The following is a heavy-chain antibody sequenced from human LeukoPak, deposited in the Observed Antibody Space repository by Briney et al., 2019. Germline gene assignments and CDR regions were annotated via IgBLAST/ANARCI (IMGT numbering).Heavy chain of an antibody. Sequence: SVKVSCKASGGTFSSYAISWVRQAPGQGREWMGRMIPILGIANYAQKFQGRVTITADKSTSTAYMELRSLRSEDTAVYYCARGGSSYYDSSGYQSYWGQGTLVTVSS. CDR1: GGTFSSYA. V-gene: IGHV1-69*04. J-gene: IGHJ4*02. CDR3: ARGGSSYYDSSGYQSY. D-gene: IGHD3-22*01. CDR2: MIPILGIA.